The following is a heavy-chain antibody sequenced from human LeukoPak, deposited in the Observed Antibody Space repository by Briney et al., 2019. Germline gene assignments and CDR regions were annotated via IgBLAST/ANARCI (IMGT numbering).Heavy chain of an antibody. J-gene: IGHJ5*02. CDR2: IYYSGST. V-gene: IGHV4-31*03. D-gene: IGHD2-15*01. CDR3: ARTVVAEMTRWFDP. CDR1: GGSISSGGYY. Sequence: SQTLSLTCTVSGGSISSGGYYWSWIRQHPGKGLEWIGYIYYSGSTYYNPSLKSRVTISVDTSKNQFSLKLSSVTAADTAVYYCARTVVAEMTRWFDPWGQGTPVTVSS.